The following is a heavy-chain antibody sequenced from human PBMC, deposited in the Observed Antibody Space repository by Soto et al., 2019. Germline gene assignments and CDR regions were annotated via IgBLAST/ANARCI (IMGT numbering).Heavy chain of an antibody. CDR3: VSSRTAIYGDALDI. J-gene: IGHJ3*02. CDR2: IYDSGDA. V-gene: IGHV4-59*03. CDR1: GGSISSYF. D-gene: IGHD2-21*02. Sequence: PSETLSLTCSVSGGSISSYFRNWIRQAPGKGLEWIGCIYDSGDANYNPSLKSRFTISLDTSKNQFALKLSAVTAADTAVYYCVSSRTAIYGDALDIWAQGTMVTVSS.